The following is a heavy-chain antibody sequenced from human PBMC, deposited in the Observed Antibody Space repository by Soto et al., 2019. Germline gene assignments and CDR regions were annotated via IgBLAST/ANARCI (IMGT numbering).Heavy chain of an antibody. Sequence: SETLSLTCTVSGGSISSYYWSWIRQPPGKGLEWIGYIYYSGSTNYNPSLKSRVTISVNTSKNQFSLKLSSVTAADTAVYYCARRYSGTLDYWGQGTLVTVSS. CDR3: ARRYSGTLDY. J-gene: IGHJ4*02. CDR1: GGSISSYY. D-gene: IGHD4-4*01. V-gene: IGHV4-59*08. CDR2: IYYSGST.